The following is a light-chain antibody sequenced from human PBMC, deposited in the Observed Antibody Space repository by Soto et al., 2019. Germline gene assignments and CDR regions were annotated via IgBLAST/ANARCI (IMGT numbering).Light chain of an antibody. CDR1: SSDVGGYNY. V-gene: IGLV2-14*03. Sequence: QSALTQPDSVSGSHGQSITISCTGTSSDVGGYNYVSWYQHHPGKAPTLMIYDVGNRPSGVSNRFSCSKSGNTASLTISGLQAEDEADYYCRSYTISSTVVFGGGTQLTVL. CDR2: DVG. J-gene: IGLJ2*01. CDR3: RSYTISSTVV.